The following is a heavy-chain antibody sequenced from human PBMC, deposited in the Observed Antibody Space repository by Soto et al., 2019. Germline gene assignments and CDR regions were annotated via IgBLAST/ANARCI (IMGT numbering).Heavy chain of an antibody. CDR1: GFTFSNAW. Sequence: GGSLRLSCAASGFTFSNAWMSWVRQAPGKGLEWVGRIKSKTDGGTTDYAAPVKGRFTISRDDSKNTLYLQMNSLKTEDTAVYYCTTEYCTNGVCYFGAFDIWGQGTMVTVSS. D-gene: IGHD2-8*01. J-gene: IGHJ3*02. CDR2: IKSKTDGGTT. V-gene: IGHV3-15*01. CDR3: TTEYCTNGVCYFGAFDI.